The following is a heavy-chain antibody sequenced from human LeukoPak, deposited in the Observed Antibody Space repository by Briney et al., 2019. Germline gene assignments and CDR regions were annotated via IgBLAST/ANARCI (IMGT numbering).Heavy chain of an antibody. CDR1: GSTFSSYA. J-gene: IGHJ4*02. V-gene: IGHV3-23*01. CDR3: AKGYRSGSYSPLDY. Sequence: GGSLRLSCAASGSTFSSYAMSWVRQAPGKGLEWVSAISGSGGSTYYADSVKGRFTISRDNSKNTLYLQMNSLRAEDTAVYYCAKGYRSGSYSPLDYWGQGTLVTVSS. CDR2: ISGSGGST. D-gene: IGHD1-26*01.